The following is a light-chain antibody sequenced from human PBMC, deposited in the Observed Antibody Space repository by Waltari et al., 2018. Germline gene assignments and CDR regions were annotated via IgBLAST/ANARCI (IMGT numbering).Light chain of an antibody. CDR2: KGS. CDR3: SLYMGSGIWV. CDR1: YGSVSTTSA. V-gene: IGLV8-61*01. Sequence: QTVVTQEPSLSVSPGGTVTRTCALTYGSVSTTSAATWYQQTPGPPPRTLVYKGSSRSSGVPDRFSGSVLGNTAALTITGAQADDESNYYCSLYMGSGIWVFGGGTKLTVL. J-gene: IGLJ3*02.